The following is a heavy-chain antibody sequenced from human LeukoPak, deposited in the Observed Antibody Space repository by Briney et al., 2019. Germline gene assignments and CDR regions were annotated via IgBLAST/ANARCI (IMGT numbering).Heavy chain of an antibody. Sequence: NSGGSLGLSCAASGFTFSTYSMNWVRQAPGKGLEWVSSISSSSSYIYYADSVKGRFTISRDNAKNSLYLQMNSLRTEDTAVYYCARESPYCSSTSCPFDYWGQGTLVTVSS. V-gene: IGHV3-21*01. CDR1: GFTFSTYS. D-gene: IGHD2-2*01. J-gene: IGHJ4*02. CDR3: ARESPYCSSTSCPFDY. CDR2: ISSSSSYI.